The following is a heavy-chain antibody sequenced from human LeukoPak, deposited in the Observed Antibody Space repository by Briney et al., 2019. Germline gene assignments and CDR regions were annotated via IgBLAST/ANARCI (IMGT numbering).Heavy chain of an antibody. Sequence: GRSLRLSCPVSGFTFSTYWMSWVRQAPGKGLEWVANLKQDGSETYYVDSVKGRFTISRDNAKNSLFLQMNSLRAEDTAVYYCARSGRGDYWGQGTLVTVSS. CDR3: ARSGRGDY. J-gene: IGHJ4*02. CDR1: GFTFSTYW. CDR2: LKQDGSET. V-gene: IGHV3-7*01.